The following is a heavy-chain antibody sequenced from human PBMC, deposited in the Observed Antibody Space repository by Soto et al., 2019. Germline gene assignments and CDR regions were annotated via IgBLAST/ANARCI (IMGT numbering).Heavy chain of an antibody. Sequence: GGSLRLSCAASGFTFSSYAMSWVRQAPGKGLEWVSAISGSGGSTYYADSVKGRFTISRDNSKNTLYLQMNSLRAEDTAVYYCAKDSVSPDYYGMDVWGQGTTVTVSS. V-gene: IGHV3-23*01. CDR1: GFTFSSYA. CDR2: ISGSGGST. CDR3: AKDSVSPDYYGMDV. J-gene: IGHJ6*02.